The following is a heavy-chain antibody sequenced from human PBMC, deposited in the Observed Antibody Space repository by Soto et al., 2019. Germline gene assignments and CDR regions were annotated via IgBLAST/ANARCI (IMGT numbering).Heavy chain of an antibody. CDR3: AKDLYSGHLAVAGALFDY. J-gene: IGHJ4*02. CDR2: ISWNSGSI. CDR1: GFTFDDYA. D-gene: IGHD6-19*01. Sequence: PGGSLRLSCAASGFTFDDYAIHWVRQAPGKGLEWVSGISWNSGSIGYADSVKGRFTISRDNAKNSLYLQMNSLRAEDTALYYFAKDLYSGHLAVAGALFDYWGQGTLATVSS. V-gene: IGHV3-9*01.